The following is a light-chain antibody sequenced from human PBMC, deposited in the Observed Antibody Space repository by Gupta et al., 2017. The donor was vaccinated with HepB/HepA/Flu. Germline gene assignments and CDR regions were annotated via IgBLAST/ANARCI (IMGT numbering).Light chain of an antibody. Sequence: EIVLTQSPATLSLSPGERATLSCRASQSVSSYLAWCQQKPGQAPRLLIYDASNRATGIPARFSGSGSGTDFTLTISSLEPEDFAVYYCQQRTNWPLTFGRGTKVEIK. V-gene: IGKV3-11*01. CDR3: QQRTNWPLT. CDR1: QSVSSY. J-gene: IGKJ4*01. CDR2: DAS.